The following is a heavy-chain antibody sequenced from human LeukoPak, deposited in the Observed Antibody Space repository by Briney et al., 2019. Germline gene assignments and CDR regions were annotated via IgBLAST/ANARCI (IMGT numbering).Heavy chain of an antibody. CDR2: INPNSGGT. CDR3: ARDLSNVVITSY. V-gene: IGHV1-2*02. J-gene: IGHJ4*02. Sequence: ASVKVSCKASGYTFTNYAMNWVRQAPGQGLEWMGWINPNSGGTNYAQKFQGRVTMTRDTSISTAYMELSRLRPDDTAVYYCARDLSNVVITSYWGQGTLVTVSS. D-gene: IGHD3-22*01. CDR1: GYTFTNYA.